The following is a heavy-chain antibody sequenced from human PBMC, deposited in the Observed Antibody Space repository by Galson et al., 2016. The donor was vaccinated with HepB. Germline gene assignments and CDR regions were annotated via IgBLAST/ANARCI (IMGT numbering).Heavy chain of an antibody. V-gene: IGHV3-30-3*01. Sequence: SLRLSCAASGFTFSSYAMHWVRQAPDKGLEWVAVISYDGSKKYYADSVKGRFTISRDNSMNTLYLQMNSLRAEDTAVYYCARRSDSYSSNRRWFDPWGQGTLVTVSS. J-gene: IGHJ5*02. CDR1: GFTFSSYA. D-gene: IGHD6-13*01. CDR3: ARRSDSYSSNRRWFDP. CDR2: ISYDGSKK.